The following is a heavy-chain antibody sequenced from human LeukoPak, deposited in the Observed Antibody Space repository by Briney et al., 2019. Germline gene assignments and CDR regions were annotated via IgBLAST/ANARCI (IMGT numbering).Heavy chain of an antibody. V-gene: IGHV1-46*01. CDR3: AREGYVSGSYYIIDY. CDR2: INPSGVST. Sequence: ASVKVSCKASGYTFTSYYMHWVRQAPGQGLEWMGIINPSGVSTSYAQKFQGRVTMTRDTSTSTVYMELSSLRSEDTAVYYCAREGYVSGSYYIIDYWGQGTLVTVSS. CDR1: GYTFTSYY. D-gene: IGHD1-26*01. J-gene: IGHJ4*02.